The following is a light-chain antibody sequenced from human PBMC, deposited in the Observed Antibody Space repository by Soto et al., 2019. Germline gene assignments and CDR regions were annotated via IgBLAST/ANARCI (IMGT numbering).Light chain of an antibody. CDR3: QQAATFPLI. V-gene: IGKV1-12*01. J-gene: IGKJ4*01. Sequence: DIQMTQSPSSVSAFVGDSVTITCRASQGITSWLAWYQQKPGKAPELLIYAASSLQSGVPSRFSGSGYGTDFTLTISRLQPEDSATYYCQQAATFPLIFGGGTKVEIK. CDR1: QGITSW. CDR2: AAS.